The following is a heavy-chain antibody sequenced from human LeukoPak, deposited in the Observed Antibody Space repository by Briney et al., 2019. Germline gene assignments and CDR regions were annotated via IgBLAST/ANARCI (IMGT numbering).Heavy chain of an antibody. CDR2: IYSSGST. V-gene: IGHV4-59*08. CDR1: GGSLSSYY. D-gene: IGHD6-13*01. CDR3: ARRSWFVDY. J-gene: IGHJ4*02. Sequence: SETLSLTCTVSGGSLSSYYWSWIGQPPGKGLEWIGYIYSSGSTDYNPSLKSRVTISEDTSKNQFSLKLTSVTAADTAVYYCARRSWFVDYWGQGTLVTVSS.